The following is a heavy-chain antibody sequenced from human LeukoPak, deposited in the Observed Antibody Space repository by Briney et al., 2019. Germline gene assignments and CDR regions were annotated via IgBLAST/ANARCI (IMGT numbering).Heavy chain of an antibody. CDR2: ISSSGSTI. V-gene: IGHV3-48*03. Sequence: GGSLRLSCAASGVTVSSYDMNWVRDAPGNGLERVSYISSSGSTIYYADSVKGRFTISRDNAKNSLYLQMNSLRAEDTAVYYCARGLMDTAMGSFDYWGQGTLVTVSS. CDR1: GVTVSSYD. J-gene: IGHJ4*02. D-gene: IGHD5-18*01. CDR3: ARGLMDTAMGSFDY.